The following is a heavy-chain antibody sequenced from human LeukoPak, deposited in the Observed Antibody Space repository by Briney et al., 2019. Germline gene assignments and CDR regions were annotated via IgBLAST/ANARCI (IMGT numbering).Heavy chain of an antibody. Sequence: LGGSLRLSCAASGFTVSSTYMSWVRQAPGKGLEWVSVIYSGGSTYYTDSVRGRFSISRDNSKNTLYLQMNSLSAEDTAVYYCARGSWFGELLPFDYWGQGTLVTVSS. CDR1: GFTVSSTY. V-gene: IGHV3-53*05. CDR3: ARGSWFGELLPFDY. J-gene: IGHJ4*02. CDR2: IYSGGST. D-gene: IGHD3-10*01.